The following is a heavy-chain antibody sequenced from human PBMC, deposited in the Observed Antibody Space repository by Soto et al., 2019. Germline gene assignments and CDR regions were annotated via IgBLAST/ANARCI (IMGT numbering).Heavy chain of an antibody. CDR3: ARDQKVKQYYYYHGMDV. J-gene: IGHJ6*02. V-gene: IGHV1-69*06. CDR1: GGTFSSYA. Sequence: QVQLVQSGAEVKKPGSSVKVSCKASGGTFSSYAISWVRQAPGQGLEWMGGIIPIFGTANYAQKLQGRVTITADKSTSTAYMELSSLRSEDTAVYYCARDQKVKQYYYYHGMDVWGQGTTVTVSS. D-gene: IGHD2-21*01. CDR2: IIPIFGTA.